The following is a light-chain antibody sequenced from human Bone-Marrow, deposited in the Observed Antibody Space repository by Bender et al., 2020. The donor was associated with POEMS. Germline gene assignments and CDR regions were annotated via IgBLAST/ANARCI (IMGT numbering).Light chain of an antibody. Sequence: QLALTQSPSASASLGTSVKLTCTLSSGHSHYAITWHQQQPEKGPRYLMKVNSDGSHIKGDGVPDRFSGSSSGAERYLTISSLQSDDEADYYCQTWGTGIQLFGGGTKLTVL. CDR2: VNSDGSH. J-gene: IGLJ3*02. V-gene: IGLV4-69*02. CDR1: SGHSHYA. CDR3: QTWGTGIQL.